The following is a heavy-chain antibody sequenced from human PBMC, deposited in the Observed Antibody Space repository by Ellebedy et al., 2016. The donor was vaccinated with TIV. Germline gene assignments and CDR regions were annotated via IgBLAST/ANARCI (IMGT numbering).Heavy chain of an antibody. V-gene: IGHV3-7*01. D-gene: IGHD4-17*01. Sequence: PGGSLRLSCAASGFSFRSYWMSWVRQAPGKGLEWVANIYQDGSGRYYVDSVKGRFTISRDNANNLLFLQMNSLRAGDTAVYYCARRGSYGDYAVQVNSWFDTWGQGTLVTVSS. CDR2: IYQDGSGR. CDR1: GFSFRSYW. CDR3: ARRGSYGDYAVQVNSWFDT. J-gene: IGHJ5*02.